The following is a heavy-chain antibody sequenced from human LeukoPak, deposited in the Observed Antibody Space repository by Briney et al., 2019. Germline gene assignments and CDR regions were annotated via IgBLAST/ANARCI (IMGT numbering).Heavy chain of an antibody. CDR1: GYTFTGYY. V-gene: IGHV1-2*02. Sequence: ASVKASCKASGYTFTGYYMHWVRQAPGQGLEWMGWINPNSGGTNYAQKFQGRVTMTRDTSISTAYMELSRLRSDDTAVYYCARVNRDLARRQYGFDPWGQGTLVTVSS. CDR2: INPNSGGT. CDR3: ARVNRDLARRQYGFDP. J-gene: IGHJ5*02. D-gene: IGHD1-14*01.